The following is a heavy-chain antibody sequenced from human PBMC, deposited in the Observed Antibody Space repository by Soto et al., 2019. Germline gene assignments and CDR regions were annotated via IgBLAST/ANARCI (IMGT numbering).Heavy chain of an antibody. D-gene: IGHD1-7*01. J-gene: IGHJ3*02. CDR1: GFTFSDYY. CDR2: ISSSRSNT. Sequence: GGSLRLSCAASGFTFSDYYMSWIRQAPGKGLEWVSYISSSRSNTNYADSVKGRFTISRDNSKNTLYLQMNSLRAEDTAVYYCAKPLELGADAFDIWGQGTMVTVSS. V-gene: IGHV3-11*06. CDR3: AKPLELGADAFDI.